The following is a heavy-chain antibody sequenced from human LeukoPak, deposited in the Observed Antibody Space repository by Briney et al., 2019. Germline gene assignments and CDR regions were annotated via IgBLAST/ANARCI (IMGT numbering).Heavy chain of an antibody. Sequence: GGSLRLSCAASGFTFSSYAMRWVRQAPGKGLEWVAVISYDGSNKYYADSVKGRFTISRDNSKNTLYLQMNSLRAEDTAVYYCARESMGPYYFDYWGQGTLVTVSS. CDR1: GFTFSSYA. D-gene: IGHD6-6*01. J-gene: IGHJ4*02. CDR3: ARESMGPYYFDY. CDR2: ISYDGSNK. V-gene: IGHV3-30-3*01.